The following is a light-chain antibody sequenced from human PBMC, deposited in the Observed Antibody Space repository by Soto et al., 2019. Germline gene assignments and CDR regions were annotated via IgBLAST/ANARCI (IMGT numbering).Light chain of an antibody. V-gene: IGKV3-20*01. CDR2: GTS. J-gene: IGKJ1*01. CDR1: RSVGSSY. CDR3: QQYTTSSWT. Sequence: EGLLTPSPGTLSLSSGGRATPSCRASRSVGSSYLAWYQQKPRQAPRVLIYGTSSRATGIPDRFSGSGSGTDFTLTISRLEPEDLAVYDCQQYTTSSWTVGQGTKGEIK.